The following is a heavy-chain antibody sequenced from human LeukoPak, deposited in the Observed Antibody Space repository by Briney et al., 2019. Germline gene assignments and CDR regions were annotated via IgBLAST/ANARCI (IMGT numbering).Heavy chain of an antibody. V-gene: IGHV3-48*04. D-gene: IGHD3-16*01. Sequence: GGSLRLSCAASGFTVSSNYMNWVRQAPGKGLEWVSYISSSSSTIYYADSVKGRFTISRDNAKNSLYLQMNSLRAEDTAVYYCARGHGGGYYYYGMDVWGQGTTVTVSS. CDR1: GFTVSSNY. J-gene: IGHJ6*02. CDR3: ARGHGGGYYYYGMDV. CDR2: ISSSSSTI.